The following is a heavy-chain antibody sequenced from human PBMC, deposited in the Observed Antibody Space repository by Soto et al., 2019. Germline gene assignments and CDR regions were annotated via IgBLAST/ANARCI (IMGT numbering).Heavy chain of an antibody. V-gene: IGHV3-23*01. CDR1: GFTFSNYD. CDR3: AIVVVSTLTHADF. CDR2: VNGNGGST. D-gene: IGHD2-15*01. Sequence: PGGTLRLSCAASGFTFSNYDMSWVRQAPGKGLEWVSAVNGNGGSTYYADSLKGRFTSSVDNSKIMLYLQINSLRAEDTAIYYCAIVVVSTLTHADFWGQTPLGTRSS. J-gene: IGHJ4*02.